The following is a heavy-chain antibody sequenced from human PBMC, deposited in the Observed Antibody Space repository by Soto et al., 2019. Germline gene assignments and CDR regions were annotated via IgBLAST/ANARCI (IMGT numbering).Heavy chain of an antibody. J-gene: IGHJ4*02. CDR3: ARRSSGWYFDS. CDR2: ISGSGGST. V-gene: IGHV3-23*01. D-gene: IGHD6-19*01. Sequence: EVQLLESGGGLVQPGGSLRLSCAASGFTFSSYAMSWVRQAPGKGLEWVSAISGSGGSTYYADSVKGRFTISRDNSNNTLYLQMNSLSAEDTAVYYCARRSSGWYFDSWGQGTLVTVSS. CDR1: GFTFSSYA.